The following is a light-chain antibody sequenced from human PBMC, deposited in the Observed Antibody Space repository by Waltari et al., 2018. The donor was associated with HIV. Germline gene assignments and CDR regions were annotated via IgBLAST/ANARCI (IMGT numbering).Light chain of an antibody. CDR3: VLYMGTGIWV. CDR2: ITI. V-gene: IGLV8-61*01. J-gene: IGLJ3*02. Sequence: QTVVTQEPSFSVSPGGTVTLTCGLSSGSVSTSYYPSWYQQTPPQAPRTRIHITITRSSGVPDRFAGAILGNKAALTSTGAQEDDESDYYCVLYMGTGIWVFGGGTKLTVL. CDR1: SGSVSTSYY.